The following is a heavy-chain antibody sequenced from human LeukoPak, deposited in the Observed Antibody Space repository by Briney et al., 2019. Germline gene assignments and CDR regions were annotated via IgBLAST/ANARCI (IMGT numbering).Heavy chain of an antibody. CDR1: GFTFSSYA. CDR2: ISYDGSNK. V-gene: IGHV3-30-3*01. Sequence: GRSLRLFCAASGFTFSSYAMHWVRQAPGKGLERVAVISYDGSNKYYADSVKGRFTISRDNSKKTLYLQMNSLRAEDTAVYYCARDQAAMVLFDYWGQGTLVSVSS. J-gene: IGHJ4*02. CDR3: ARDQAAMVLFDY. D-gene: IGHD5-18*01.